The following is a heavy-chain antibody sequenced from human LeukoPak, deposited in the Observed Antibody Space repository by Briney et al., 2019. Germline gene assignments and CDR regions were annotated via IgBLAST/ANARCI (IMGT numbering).Heavy chain of an antibody. Sequence: TPGGSLRLSCAASGFTFSGYSINWVRQAPGKGLEWVSSISSSSGYIYYADSVKGRFTISRDNAKNSLYLQMNSLRAEDTAVYYCARDRTLGYCSSTSCYSGDYYYYYMDVWGKGTTVTVSS. J-gene: IGHJ6*03. CDR3: ARDRTLGYCSSTSCYSGDYYYYYMDV. CDR2: ISSSSGYI. CDR1: GFTFSGYS. D-gene: IGHD2-2*01. V-gene: IGHV3-21*01.